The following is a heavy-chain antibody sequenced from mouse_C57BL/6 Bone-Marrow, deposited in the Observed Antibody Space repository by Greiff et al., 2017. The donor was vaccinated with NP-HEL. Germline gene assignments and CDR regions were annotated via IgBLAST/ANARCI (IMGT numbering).Heavy chain of an antibody. CDR1: GFNIKDDY. Sequence: VQLQQSGAELVRPGASVKLSCTASGFNIKDDYMHWVKQRPEQGLEWIGWIDPENGDTEYASKFQGKATITADTSTTTAYLQLSSLTSEDTAVYYCTTGGFDYWGQGTTLTVSS. V-gene: IGHV14-4*01. D-gene: IGHD1-1*02. CDR2: IDPENGDT. CDR3: TTGGFDY. J-gene: IGHJ2*01.